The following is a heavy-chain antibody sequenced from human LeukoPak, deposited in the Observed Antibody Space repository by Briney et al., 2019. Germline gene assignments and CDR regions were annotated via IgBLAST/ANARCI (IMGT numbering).Heavy chain of an antibody. D-gene: IGHD2/OR15-2a*01. V-gene: IGHV3-9*01. CDR2: ISWNSGSV. J-gene: IGHJ5*02. Sequence: GRSLRLSCAASGFKFDDYAMHWVRQAPGKGLEWVSGISWNSGSVGYADSMKGRVTISRDNAKNSLYLQMNSLRAEDTALYYCAKDIQSLSMGPNWFDPWGQGTLVTVSS. CDR3: AKDIQSLSMGPNWFDP. CDR1: GFKFDDYA.